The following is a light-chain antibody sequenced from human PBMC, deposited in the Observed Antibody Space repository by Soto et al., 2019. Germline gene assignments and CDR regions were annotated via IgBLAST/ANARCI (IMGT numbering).Light chain of an antibody. Sequence: QAVVTQTPSASGTPGQSVTISCSGSNSNMGRNYVYWYQQVPGTAPKLLMYRNDVRPSGVPDRFTGSKSGTSASLAISGLRSEGEADYYCAVWDNSLNGVAFGGGTKLTVL. J-gene: IGLJ2*01. V-gene: IGLV1-47*01. CDR2: RND. CDR1: NSNMGRNY. CDR3: AVWDNSLNGVA.